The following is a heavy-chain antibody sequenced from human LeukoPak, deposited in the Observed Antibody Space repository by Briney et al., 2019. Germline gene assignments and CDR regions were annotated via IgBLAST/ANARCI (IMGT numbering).Heavy chain of an antibody. V-gene: IGHV4-59*01. D-gene: IGHD3-9*01. Sequence: SETLTLTCTVSGGSISSYYWSWIRQPPGKGLEWIGYIYYSGSTNYNPSLKSRVTISVDTSKNQFSLKLSSVTAADTAVYYCARDGLSGEDTWFDPWGQGTLVTVYS. CDR3: ARDGLSGEDTWFDP. J-gene: IGHJ5*02. CDR1: GGSISSYY. CDR2: IYYSGST.